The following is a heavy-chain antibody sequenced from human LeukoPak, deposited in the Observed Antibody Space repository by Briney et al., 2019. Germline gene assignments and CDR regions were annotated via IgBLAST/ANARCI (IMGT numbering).Heavy chain of an antibody. J-gene: IGHJ4*02. Sequence: PSETLSLTCAVSNASISGRNWWNWVRQPPGKGLEWIGEVSHSGSTNYNPSLKSRVTISVDKSKNQFSLTLSSVTAADTAVYYCARVGSERYNYGYSLVYWGQGTLVTVSS. CDR1: NASISGRNW. CDR2: VSHSGST. CDR3: ARVGSERYNYGYSLVY. D-gene: IGHD5-18*01. V-gene: IGHV4-4*02.